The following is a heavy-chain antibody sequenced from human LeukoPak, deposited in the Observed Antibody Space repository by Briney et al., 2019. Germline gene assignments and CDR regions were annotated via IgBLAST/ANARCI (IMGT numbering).Heavy chain of an antibody. J-gene: IGHJ4*02. CDR1: GGSISNRNW. D-gene: IGHD2-15*01. CDR3: ARGRYCSGGRCYSDFDY. V-gene: IGHV4-39*01. Sequence: SETLSLTCAVSGGSISNRNWWTWVRQPPGKGLEWIGSIYYSGSTYYNPSLKSRVTISVDTSKNQFSLKLSSVTAADTAVYYCARGRYCSGGRCYSDFDYWGQGTLVTVFS. CDR2: IYYSGST.